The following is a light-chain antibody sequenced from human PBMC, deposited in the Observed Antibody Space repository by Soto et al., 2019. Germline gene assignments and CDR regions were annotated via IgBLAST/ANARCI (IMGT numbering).Light chain of an antibody. V-gene: IGKV1-5*03. J-gene: IGKJ1*01. CDR3: QQYNSYSAGT. CDR1: QSIDTW. Sequence: DIQMTQSPSTLSASVGDRVTITCRASQSIDTWLAWYQPKPGRVPTLLIYKASTLESGVPSRFSGSGSGTEFTLTISSLQPDDVGTYYCQQYNSYSAGTFGQGTKVEIK. CDR2: KAS.